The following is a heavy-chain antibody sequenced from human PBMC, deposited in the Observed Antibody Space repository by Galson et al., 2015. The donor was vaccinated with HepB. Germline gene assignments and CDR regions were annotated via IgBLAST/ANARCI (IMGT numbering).Heavy chain of an antibody. CDR2: IASSSTTM. J-gene: IGHJ4*02. CDR3: ARDRVSSSWYFDY. Sequence: SLRLSCAASGFTFSTYSMNWVRQAPGKGLEWVSYIASSSTTMYYADSVKGRFTISRDNAKNSLYLQMSSLRDEDTAVYYCARDRVSSSWYFDYWGQGALVTVSS. D-gene: IGHD6-13*01. CDR1: GFTFSTYS. V-gene: IGHV3-48*02.